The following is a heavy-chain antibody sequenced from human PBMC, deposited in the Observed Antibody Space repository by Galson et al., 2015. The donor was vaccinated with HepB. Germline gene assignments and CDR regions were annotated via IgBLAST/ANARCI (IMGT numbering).Heavy chain of an antibody. CDR2: ISSDGCNK. CDR3: ARDHYGDYDDFYYGLDV. CDR1: GFTFNNYV. V-gene: IGHV3-30*04. J-gene: IGHJ6*02. Sequence: SLRLSSAAAGFTFNNYVMHWVRQAPGRGLEWVAVISSDGCNKYYQDTAKGRFTITRDDSKNTLYLQMNSLRPADTAFYYCARDHYGDYDDFYYGLDVWGQGTTVTVSS. D-gene: IGHD4-17*01.